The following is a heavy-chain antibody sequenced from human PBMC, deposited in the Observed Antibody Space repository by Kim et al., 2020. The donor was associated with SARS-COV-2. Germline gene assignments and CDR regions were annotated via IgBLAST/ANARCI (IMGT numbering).Heavy chain of an antibody. CDR3: ARDSLRWFGVLFGVFDI. D-gene: IGHD3-10*01. V-gene: IGHV1-18*01. CDR2: TSAYNRNT. CDR1: GYTFTSYG. Sequence: ASVKVSCKASGYTFTSYGLSWVRQVPGQGLEWMGWTSAYNRNTKYAQNLQNRVTMTTDSSTRTAYMELRSLRSDDTAVYYCARDSLRWFGVLFGVFDIWGQGTMVTVSS. J-gene: IGHJ3*02.